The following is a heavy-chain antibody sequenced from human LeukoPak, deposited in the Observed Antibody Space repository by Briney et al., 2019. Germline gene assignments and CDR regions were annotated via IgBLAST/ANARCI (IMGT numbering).Heavy chain of an antibody. CDR2: ISSSGSTI. CDR3: TKTYSSGWAFDY. D-gene: IGHD6-19*01. J-gene: IGHJ4*02. CDR1: GFTFSSYE. Sequence: SGGSLRLSCAASGFTFSSYEMNWVRQAPGKGLEWVSYISSSGSTIYYADSVKGRFTISRDNAKNSLYLQMNSLRAEDTALYYCTKTYSSGWAFDYWGQGTLVTVSS. V-gene: IGHV3-48*03.